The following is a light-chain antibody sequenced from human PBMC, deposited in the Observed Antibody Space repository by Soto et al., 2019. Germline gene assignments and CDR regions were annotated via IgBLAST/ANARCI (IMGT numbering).Light chain of an antibody. CDR2: DTS. Sequence: EVVMTQSPATLSVSPGDRATLSCRASQSVHNNLAWYQQKPSQAPRLLIFDTSTRATDIPIRFTGGGSGTEFTLTSSSLQSEDSAGNYCQQYEIWPLTFGGGTKVEIK. CDR1: QSVHNN. CDR3: QQYEIWPLT. V-gene: IGKV3-15*01. J-gene: IGKJ4*01.